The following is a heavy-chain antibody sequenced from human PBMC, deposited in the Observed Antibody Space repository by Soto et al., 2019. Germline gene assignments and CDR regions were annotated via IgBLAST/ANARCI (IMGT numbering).Heavy chain of an antibody. CDR1: GGSISSYY. V-gene: IGHV4-59*12. CDR2: IYYSGST. CDR3: ARSDSLRWPHYFDY. D-gene: IGHD4-17*01. Sequence: SETLSLTCTVSGGSISSYYWSWIRQPPGKGLEWIGYIYYSGSTYDNPSLKSRVTMSIEESKNQFSLNLSSVTAADTAVYYCARSDSLRWPHYFDYWGQGTLVTVSS. J-gene: IGHJ4*02.